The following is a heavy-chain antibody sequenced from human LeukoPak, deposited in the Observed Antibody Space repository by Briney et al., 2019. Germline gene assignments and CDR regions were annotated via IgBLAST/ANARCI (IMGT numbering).Heavy chain of an antibody. J-gene: IGHJ6*02. D-gene: IGHD4-23*01. CDR2: IRYDGSNK. V-gene: IGHV3-30*02. CDR1: GFTFSSYG. Sequence: GGSLRLSCAASGFTFSSYGMPWVRQAPGKGLEWVAFIRYDGSNKYYADSVKGRFTISRDNSKNTLYLQMNSLRAEDTAVYYCARDGTVVTNYGMDVWGQGTTVTVSS. CDR3: ARDGTVVTNYGMDV.